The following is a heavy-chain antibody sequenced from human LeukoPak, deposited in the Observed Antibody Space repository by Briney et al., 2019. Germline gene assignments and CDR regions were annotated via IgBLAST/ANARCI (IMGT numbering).Heavy chain of an antibody. D-gene: IGHD2-2*01. J-gene: IGHJ4*02. CDR2: ISSKAYGGTS. Sequence: GGSLRLSCTASGFTFGDYAMSWVRQAPGKGLEWVGFISSKAYGGTSEYAASVKGRFTISRDDSKSIAYLQMNSLKTEDTAVYYCTRDGDQLLNFDYWGQGTLVTVSS. V-gene: IGHV3-49*04. CDR3: TRDGDQLLNFDY. CDR1: GFTFGDYA.